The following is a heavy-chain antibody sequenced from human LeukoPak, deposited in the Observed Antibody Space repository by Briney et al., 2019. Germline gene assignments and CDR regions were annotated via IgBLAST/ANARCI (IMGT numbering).Heavy chain of an antibody. J-gene: IGHJ3*02. CDR2: ISSSSTI. D-gene: IGHD1-1*01. CDR1: GFIFSIYS. V-gene: IGHV3-48*01. Sequence: PGGSLRLSCAASGFIFSIYSMNWVRQAPGKGLEWVSYISSSSTIYYADSVKGRFTISRDNAKNSLYLQMNSLRAEDTAVYYCARVGEGGTSDAFDIWGQGTMVTVSS. CDR3: ARVGEGGTSDAFDI.